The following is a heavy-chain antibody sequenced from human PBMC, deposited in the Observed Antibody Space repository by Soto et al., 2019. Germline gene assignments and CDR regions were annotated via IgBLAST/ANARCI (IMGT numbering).Heavy chain of an antibody. CDR1: GGSISSGGYY. CDR2: IYYSGST. CDR3: ARSAVAGELNWFDP. V-gene: IGHV4-31*03. J-gene: IGHJ5*02. Sequence: QVQLQESGPGLVKPSQTLSLTCTVSGGSISSGGYYWSWIRQHPGKGLEWIGYIYYSGSTYYNSSLKSRVTISVDTSKNQFSLKLSSVTAADTAVYYCARSAVAGELNWFDPWGQGTLVTVSS. D-gene: IGHD6-19*01.